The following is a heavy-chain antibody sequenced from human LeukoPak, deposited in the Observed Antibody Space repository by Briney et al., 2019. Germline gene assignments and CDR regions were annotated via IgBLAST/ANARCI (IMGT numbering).Heavy chain of an antibody. J-gene: IGHJ6*02. CDR3: ARLGEQLVETKYYYYYYGLDV. CDR1: GYSFFSNYW. D-gene: IGHD6-13*01. CDR2: LYPGDSDS. Sequence: GESLKISCKAYGYSFFSNYWIAWVRQMPGKGLEWMGILYPGDSDSRYSPSFQGQVTISADRSISTAYLQWSSLKASDTAMYFCARLGEQLVETKYYYYYYGLDVWGQGTTVTVSS. V-gene: IGHV5-51*01.